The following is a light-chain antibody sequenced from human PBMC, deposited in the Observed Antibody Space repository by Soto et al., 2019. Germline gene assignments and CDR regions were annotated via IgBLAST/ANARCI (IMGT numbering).Light chain of an antibody. CDR1: SSDVGGYDY. CDR3: NSYTRSSTRV. CDR2: EVS. Sequence: QSALTQPASVSGSPGQSITISCTGTSSDVGGYDYVSWYQQHPGKAPTLMIYEVSYRPSGVSNRFSGSKSGNTASLTISGLQAEDEADYYCNSYTRSSTRVFGTGTKLTVL. V-gene: IGLV2-14*01. J-gene: IGLJ1*01.